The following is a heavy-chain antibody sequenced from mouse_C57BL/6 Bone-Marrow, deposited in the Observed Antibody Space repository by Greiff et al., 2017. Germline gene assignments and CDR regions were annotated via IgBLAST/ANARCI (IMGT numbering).Heavy chain of an antibody. D-gene: IGHD5-5*01. J-gene: IGHJ3*01. CDR2: ISGGGGNT. CDR1: GFTFSSYT. V-gene: IGHV5-9*01. Sequence: EVHLVESGGGLVKPGGSLKLSCAASGFTFSSYTMSWVRQTPEKRLEWVATISGGGGNTYYPDSVKGRFTISRDNAKNTLYLQMSSLRSEDTALYYCASPYLAWFAYWGQGTLVTVSA. CDR3: ASPYLAWFAY.